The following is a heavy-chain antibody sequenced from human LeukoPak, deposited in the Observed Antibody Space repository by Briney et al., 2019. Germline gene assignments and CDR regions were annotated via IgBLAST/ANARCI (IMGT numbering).Heavy chain of an antibody. V-gene: IGHV4-61*02. J-gene: IGHJ3*02. Sequence: PSETLSLTCTVSGGSISSGSYYWRWIRQPAGKGLEWFGRIYTSGSTNYNPSLKSRITISVDTSKNQFSLKLSSVTAADTAVYYCATYGDYVAFGIWGQGTMVTVSS. D-gene: IGHD4-17*01. CDR3: ATYGDYVAFGI. CDR1: GGSISSGSYY. CDR2: IYTSGST.